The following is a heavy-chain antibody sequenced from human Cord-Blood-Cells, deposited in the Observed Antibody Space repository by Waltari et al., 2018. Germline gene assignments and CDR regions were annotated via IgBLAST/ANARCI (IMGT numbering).Heavy chain of an antibody. CDR1: GGSFSGSY. CDR2: INHSGST. J-gene: IGHJ4*02. D-gene: IGHD6-6*01. V-gene: IGHV4-34*01. CDR3: ARVSLEQLVYFDY. Sequence: QVQLQQWGAGLLKPSETLSLTCAVYGGSFSGSYWSWIRQPPGTGLELIGEINHSGSTNYNPSLKSRVTISVDTSKNQFSLKLSSVTAADTAVYYCARVSLEQLVYFDYWGQGTLVTVSS.